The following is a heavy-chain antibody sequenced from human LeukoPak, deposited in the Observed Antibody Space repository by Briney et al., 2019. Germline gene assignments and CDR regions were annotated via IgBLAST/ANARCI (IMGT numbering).Heavy chain of an antibody. CDR3: ARHPRGNWYFDL. CDR2: IYYSGST. CDR1: GGSISSSNYY. V-gene: IGHV4-39*01. J-gene: IGHJ2*01. D-gene: IGHD3-10*01. Sequence: SETLSLTCTVSGGSISSSNYYWGWIRQPPGKGLEWIGTIYYSGSTYYNPSLKSRVTLFVDTSKNQFSLKLGSVTAADTAVYYCARHPRGNWYFDLWGRGTLVTVSS.